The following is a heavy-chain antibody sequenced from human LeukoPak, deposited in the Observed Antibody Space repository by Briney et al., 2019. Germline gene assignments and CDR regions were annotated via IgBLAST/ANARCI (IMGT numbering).Heavy chain of an antibody. V-gene: IGHV3-23*01. J-gene: IGHJ4*02. D-gene: IGHD2-21*02. CDR2: ISGSSDVT. Sequence: GGSLRLSCEASGFTFSRYWMHWVRQAPGKGLEWVSTISGSSDVTYYADSVKGRFTISRDNSKNTLSLQMNSLRAEDTALYYCARKRGVTGDYFGYWGQGTLVTVSS. CDR3: ARKRGVTGDYFGY. CDR1: GFTFSRYW.